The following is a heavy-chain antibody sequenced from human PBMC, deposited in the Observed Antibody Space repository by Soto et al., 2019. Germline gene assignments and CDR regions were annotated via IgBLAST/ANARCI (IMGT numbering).Heavy chain of an antibody. CDR2: ISYDGSNK. J-gene: IGHJ3*02. D-gene: IGHD6-13*01. Sequence: LRLSCAASGFTFSSYGMHWVRQAPGKGPEWVAVISYDGSNKYYADSVKGRFTISRDNSKNTLYLQMNSLRAEDTAVYYCAKLRSSSWTQYAFDIWGHGTMVTVS. V-gene: IGHV3-30*18. CDR1: GFTFSSYG. CDR3: AKLRSSSWTQYAFDI.